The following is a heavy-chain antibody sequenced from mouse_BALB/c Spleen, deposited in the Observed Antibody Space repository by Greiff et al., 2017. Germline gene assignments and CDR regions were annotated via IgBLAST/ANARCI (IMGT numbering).Heavy chain of an antibody. CDR2: IYPGGGYT. CDR3: ARRGDYYAMDY. J-gene: IGHJ4*01. Sequence: VQLQQSGAELVRPGTSVKISCKASGYTFTNYWLGWVKQRPGHGLEWIGDIYPGGGYTNYNEKFKGKATLTADTSSSTAYMQLSSLTSEDSAVYFCARRGDYYAMDYWGQGTSVTVSS. V-gene: IGHV1-63*02. CDR1: GYTFTNYW.